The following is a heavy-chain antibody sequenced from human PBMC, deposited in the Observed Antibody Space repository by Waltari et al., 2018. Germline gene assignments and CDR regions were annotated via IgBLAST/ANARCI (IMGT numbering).Heavy chain of an antibody. CDR3: AKPSSGWLDY. CDR1: GFLFSSYG. CDR2: IQYDGTTK. J-gene: IGHJ4*02. D-gene: IGHD6-19*01. Sequence: QAQLVESGGGVVQPGGSLRLSCVASGFLFSSYGMHWVRQPPGRGVQWVASIQYDGTTKYNVDSVKGRFTISRDNSKNTLYLQMNSLRPEDTAVYYCAKPSSGWLDYWGQGTLVIVSP. V-gene: IGHV3-30*02.